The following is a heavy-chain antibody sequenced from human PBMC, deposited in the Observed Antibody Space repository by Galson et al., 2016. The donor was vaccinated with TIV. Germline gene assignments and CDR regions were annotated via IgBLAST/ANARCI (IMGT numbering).Heavy chain of an antibody. CDR3: AREMTYCSGRGCSLFGY. Sequence: SVKVSCKASGYTFTDYYIHWVRQAPGQGLEWMGSINTNGGGTNYAQKFQGRVTMTRDTSVSTAYMELRTLRSDDTALYYCAREMTYCSGRGCSLFGYWGQGTLVTVSS. CDR2: INTNGGGT. D-gene: IGHD2-15*01. CDR1: GYTFTDYY. J-gene: IGHJ4*02. V-gene: IGHV1-2*02.